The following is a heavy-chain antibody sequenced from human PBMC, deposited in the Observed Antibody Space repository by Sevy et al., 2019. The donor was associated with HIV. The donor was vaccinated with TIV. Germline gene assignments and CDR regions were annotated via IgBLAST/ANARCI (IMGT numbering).Heavy chain of an antibody. CDR1: GGSIVTYY. CDR3: ARLTSSFYYYMDV. CDR2: VYRGGST. J-gene: IGHJ6*03. D-gene: IGHD6-6*01. Sequence: SETLSLTCSVSGGSIVTYYWTWFRQSPGKGLEYIGYVYRGGSTNYNPSLKGRATTSLDPSKKQFSLTLRSVTAADTAVYYCARLTSSFYYYMDVWGKGTTVTVSS. V-gene: IGHV4-59*08.